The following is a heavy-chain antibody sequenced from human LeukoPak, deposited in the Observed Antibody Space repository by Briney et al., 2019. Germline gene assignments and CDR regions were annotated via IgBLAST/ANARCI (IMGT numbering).Heavy chain of an antibody. CDR2: ISGSGGST. V-gene: IGHV3-23*01. CDR1: GFTFSSYA. CDR3: AKGRYHDSSGYPIDY. D-gene: IGHD3-22*01. Sequence: GGSLRLSCAASGFTFSSYAMSWVRQAPGKGLEWVSAISGSGGSTYYADSVKGRFTITRDNSKNTLYLQMNSLRAEDTAVYHCAKGRYHDSSGYPIDYWGQGTLVTVSS. J-gene: IGHJ4*02.